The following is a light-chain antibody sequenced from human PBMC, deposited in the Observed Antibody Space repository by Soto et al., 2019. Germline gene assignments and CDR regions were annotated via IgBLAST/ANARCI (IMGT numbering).Light chain of an antibody. CDR2: GAS. J-gene: IGKJ3*01. V-gene: IGKV3-20*01. CDR1: QGINSRY. Sequence: EIVLTQSPGTLSLSPGERATLSCRASQGINSRYLAWYQQKPGQAPRLLIFGASSRATGIPDRFSDSGSGTDFTLTISRLEPEDFAVYYCQQFGSSPGFTFGPGTKVDIK. CDR3: QQFGSSPGFT.